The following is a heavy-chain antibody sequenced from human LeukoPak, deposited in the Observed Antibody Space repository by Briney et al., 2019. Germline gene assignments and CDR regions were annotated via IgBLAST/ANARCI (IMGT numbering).Heavy chain of an antibody. D-gene: IGHD2-2*01. CDR2: FDPKVGET. CDR1: GYTFTSYG. CDR3: ARANYASGLYY. J-gene: IGHJ4*02. Sequence: ASVKVSCKASGYTFTSYGISWVRQAPGQGLEWMGGFDPKVGETIYAQKFQGRVTMTADTSTDTAYMELSSLRFEDTAVYYCARANYASGLYYWGQGTLVTVSS. V-gene: IGHV1-24*01.